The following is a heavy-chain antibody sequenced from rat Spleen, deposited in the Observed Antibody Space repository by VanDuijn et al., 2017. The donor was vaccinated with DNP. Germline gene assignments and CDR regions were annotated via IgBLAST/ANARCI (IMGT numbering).Heavy chain of an antibody. CDR1: GFSITNNFK. CDR3: AIQLGVFDY. Sequence: EVLLQESGPGLVKPSQSLSLTCSVTGFSITNNFKWSWIRKFPGNKLEWMGYVTNAGSTHYNPYLKSRISITKDTSKNQFFLQVNSVDTEDTATYYCAIQLGVFDYWDQGVMVTVSS. CDR2: VTNAGST. D-gene: IGHD5-1*01. J-gene: IGHJ2*01. V-gene: IGHV3-3*01.